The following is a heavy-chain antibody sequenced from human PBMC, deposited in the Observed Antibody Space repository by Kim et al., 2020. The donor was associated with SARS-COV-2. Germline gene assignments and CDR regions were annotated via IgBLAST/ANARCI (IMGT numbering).Heavy chain of an antibody. CDR2: ISGSGGST. CDR1: GFTFSSYA. CDR3: AKLPEKYYYYYYGMDV. V-gene: IGHV3-23*01. J-gene: IGHJ6*02. Sequence: GGSLILSCAASGFTFSSYAMSWVRQAPGKGLEWVSAISGSGGSTYYADSVKGRFTISRDNSKNTLYLQMNSLRAEDTAVYYCAKLPEKYYYYYYGMDVWGQGTTVTVSS.